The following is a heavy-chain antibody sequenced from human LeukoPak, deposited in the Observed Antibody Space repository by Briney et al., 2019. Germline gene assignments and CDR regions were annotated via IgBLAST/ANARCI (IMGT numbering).Heavy chain of an antibody. CDR1: GGSISSGGYY. J-gene: IGHJ4*02. CDR3: ARAPQTRYFDY. CDR2: IYHSGST. V-gene: IGHV4-30-2*01. Sequence: SQTLSLTCTVSGGSISSGGYYWSWIRQPPGKGLEWIGYIYHSGSTYYNPSLKSRVTISIDTSKNQFSLKLSSVTAADTAVYYCARAPQTRYFDYWGQGTLVTVSS.